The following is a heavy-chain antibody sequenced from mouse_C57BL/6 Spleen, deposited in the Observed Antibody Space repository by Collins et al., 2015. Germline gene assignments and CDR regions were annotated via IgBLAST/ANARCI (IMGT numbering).Heavy chain of an antibody. CDR2: IYPRNGDI. V-gene: IGHV1-12*01. D-gene: IGHD4-1*01. J-gene: IGHJ2*01. CDR3: ARGELVHYFDY. Sequence: QAYLQQSGAELVRPGASVKMSCKASGYTFTSNNIHWVKQTPRQGLEWIGAIYPRNGDISYNQKFKGKVTLTVDKSSSTAYMQLSSLTSEDSAVYFCARGELVHYFDYWGQGTTLTVSS. CDR1: GYTFTSNN.